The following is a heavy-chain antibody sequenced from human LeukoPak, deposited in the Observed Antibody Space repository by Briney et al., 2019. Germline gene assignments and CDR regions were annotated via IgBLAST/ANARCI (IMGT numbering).Heavy chain of an antibody. CDR2: ISAYNGNT. CDR1: GYTFTSYG. CDR3: ARDGCSSTSCYDDYYYMDV. V-gene: IGHV1-18*01. J-gene: IGHJ6*03. D-gene: IGHD2-2*01. Sequence: ASVKVSCKASGYTFTSYGISWVRQAPGQGLEWMGWISAYNGNTNYAQKLQGRVTMTTDTSTSTAYMELRSLRSDDTAVYYCARDGCSSTSCYDDYYYMDVWGKGTTVTVSS.